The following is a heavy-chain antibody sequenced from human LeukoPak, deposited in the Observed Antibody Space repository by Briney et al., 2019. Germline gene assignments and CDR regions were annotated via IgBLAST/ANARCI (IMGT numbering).Heavy chain of an antibody. V-gene: IGHV1-46*01. D-gene: IGHD5-12*01. Sequence: ASVKVSCKASGYTFTTYYMHWVRQAPGQGLEWMGIINPSGGSTSYTQKFQGRVTMTRDMSTSTVYMELSSLRSEDTAVYYCARLVDIVFSGDYWGQGTLVTVSS. CDR2: INPSGGST. J-gene: IGHJ4*02. CDR3: ARLVDIVFSGDY. CDR1: GYTFTTYY.